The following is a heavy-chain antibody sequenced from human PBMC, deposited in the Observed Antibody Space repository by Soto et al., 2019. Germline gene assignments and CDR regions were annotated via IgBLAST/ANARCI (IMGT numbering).Heavy chain of an antibody. V-gene: IGHV4-39*07. J-gene: IGHJ6*02. CDR2: IYYSGST. D-gene: IGHD4-4*01. CDR1: GGSISSSSYY. Sequence: PSETLSLTCTVSGGSISSSSYYWGWIRQPPGKGLEWIGSIYYSGSTNYNPSLKSRVTISVDTSKNQFSLKLSSVTAADTAVYYCARDSSSTVGYYYYGMDVWGQGTTVTVSS. CDR3: ARDSSSTVGYYYYGMDV.